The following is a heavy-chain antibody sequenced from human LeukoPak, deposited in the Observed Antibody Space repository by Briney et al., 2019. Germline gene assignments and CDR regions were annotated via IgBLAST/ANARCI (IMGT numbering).Heavy chain of an antibody. Sequence: GASVKVSCKASGYTFTSYEINWVGQATGQGREWMGWTNPNSGNTGYAQKFQGRVTITRSTSISTAYMELSSLRSEDTAVYYCARRVTYYGILTGYLYYFDYWGQGTLVTVSS. CDR3: ARRVTYYGILTGYLYYFDY. CDR2: TNPNSGNT. J-gene: IGHJ4*02. D-gene: IGHD3-9*01. V-gene: IGHV1-8*03. CDR1: GYTFTSYE.